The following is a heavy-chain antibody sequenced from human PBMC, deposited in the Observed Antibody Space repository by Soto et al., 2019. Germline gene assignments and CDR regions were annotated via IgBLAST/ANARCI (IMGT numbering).Heavy chain of an antibody. J-gene: IGHJ4*02. CDR1: GGTFSSYP. D-gene: IGHD6-13*01. CDR3: ARGIATAGMIDY. Sequence: SVKVSCKASGGTFSSYPISWVRQAPGQGLEWMGRIIPVLGIANYAQKFQGRVTITADKSTSTAYMELRSLRSDDTAVYYCARGIATAGMIDYWGQGTLVTVSS. V-gene: IGHV1-69*04. CDR2: IIPVLGIA.